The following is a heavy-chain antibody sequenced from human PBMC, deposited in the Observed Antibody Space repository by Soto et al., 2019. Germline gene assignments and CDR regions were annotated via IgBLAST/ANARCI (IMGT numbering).Heavy chain of an antibody. CDR3: ARVSYRLFDDSSGYYY. Sequence: EVQLVESGGGLVKPGGSLRLSCAASGFTFSSYWMHWVRQAPGKGLVWVSRINSDGSSTSYADSVKGRFTISRDNAKNTLYLQMNSLRAEDTAVYYCARVSYRLFDDSSGYYYWGQGTLVTVSS. V-gene: IGHV3-74*02. CDR2: INSDGSST. J-gene: IGHJ4*02. D-gene: IGHD3-22*01. CDR1: GFTFSSYW.